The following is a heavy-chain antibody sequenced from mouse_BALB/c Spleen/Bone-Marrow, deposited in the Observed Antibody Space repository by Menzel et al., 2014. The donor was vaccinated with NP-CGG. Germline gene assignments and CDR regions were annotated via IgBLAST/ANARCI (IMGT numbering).Heavy chain of an antibody. Sequence: EVKLVESGGGLVQPGGSLRLSCATSGFTFTDYYMSWVRQPPGKALEWLGFIRNKANGYTTEYSASVKGRFTISRDNSQSILCLQMNTLRAEDSATYYCARDDYGRGYWGQGTTLTVSS. J-gene: IGHJ2*01. V-gene: IGHV7-3*02. CDR1: GFTFTDYY. CDR3: ARDDYGRGY. CDR2: IRNKANGYTT. D-gene: IGHD1-1*01.